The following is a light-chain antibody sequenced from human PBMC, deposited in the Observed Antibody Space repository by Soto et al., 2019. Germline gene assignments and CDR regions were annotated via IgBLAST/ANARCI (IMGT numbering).Light chain of an antibody. CDR2: GES. Sequence: DIVVTQTPLSLSVTPGQSASMSCKCSQRLLYANEETYVSSYVQKPGQPPQLLIQGESNRFFGVPERLSTSGAGTEFTLRISRVEAVDVGTYYCMQSVQLPYTFGQGTKLELK. V-gene: IGKV2D-29*01. CDR1: QRLLYANEETY. J-gene: IGKJ2*01. CDR3: MQSVQLPYT.